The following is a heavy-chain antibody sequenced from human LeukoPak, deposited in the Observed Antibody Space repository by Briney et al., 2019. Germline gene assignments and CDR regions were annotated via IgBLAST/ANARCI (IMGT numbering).Heavy chain of an antibody. V-gene: IGHV1-69*13. Sequence: SVKVSCKASGGTFSSYAISWVRQAPGQGLEWMGGIIPIFGTANYAQKFQGRVTITADESTSTAYMELSSLRSEDTAVYYCATRWPHCSSTSCYPYWGQGTLVTVSS. J-gene: IGHJ4*02. CDR1: GGTFSSYA. CDR3: ATRWPHCSSTSCYPY. D-gene: IGHD2-2*01. CDR2: IIPIFGTA.